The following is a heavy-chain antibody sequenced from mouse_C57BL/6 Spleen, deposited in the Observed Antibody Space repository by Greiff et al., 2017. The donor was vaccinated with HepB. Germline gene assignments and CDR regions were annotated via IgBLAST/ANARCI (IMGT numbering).Heavy chain of an antibody. CDR1: GYTFTDYN. V-gene: IGHV1-18*01. D-gene: IGHD1-1*01. CDR3: ARRILRYGYAMDY. Sequence: EVQLQQSGPELVKPGASVKIPCKASGYTFTDYNMDWVKQSHGKSLEWIGDINPNNGGTIYNQKFKGKATLTVDKSSSTAYMELRSLTSEDTAVYYCARRILRYGYAMDYWGQGTSVTVSS. J-gene: IGHJ4*01. CDR2: INPNNGGT.